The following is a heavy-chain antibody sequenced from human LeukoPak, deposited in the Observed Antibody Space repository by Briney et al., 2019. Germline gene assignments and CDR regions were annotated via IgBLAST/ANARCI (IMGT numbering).Heavy chain of an antibody. CDR1: GGSISSGSYY. Sequence: SETLSLTCTVSGGSISSGSYYWSWNRQPAGKGLEWIGRIYTSGSTNYNPSLKSRVTISVDTSKNQFSLKLSSVTAADTAVYYCARATDIRMAFDIWGQGTMVTVSS. D-gene: IGHD2/OR15-2a*01. V-gene: IGHV4-61*02. CDR2: IYTSGST. CDR3: ARATDIRMAFDI. J-gene: IGHJ3*02.